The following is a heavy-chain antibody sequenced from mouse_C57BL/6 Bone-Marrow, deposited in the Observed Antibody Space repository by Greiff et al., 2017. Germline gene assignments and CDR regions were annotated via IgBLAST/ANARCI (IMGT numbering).Heavy chain of an antibody. V-gene: IGHV1-81*01. J-gene: IGHJ3*01. CDR1: GYTFTSYG. D-gene: IGHD1-1*01. CDR3: ARSVDYGSGAY. CDR2: IYPRSGNT. Sequence: VQLQQSGAELARPGASVKLSCKASGYTFTSYGISWVKQRTGQGLEWIGEIYPRSGNTYYNEKFKGKATLTADKSSSTAYMELRSLTSEDSAVYFCARSVDYGSGAYWGQGTLVTVSA.